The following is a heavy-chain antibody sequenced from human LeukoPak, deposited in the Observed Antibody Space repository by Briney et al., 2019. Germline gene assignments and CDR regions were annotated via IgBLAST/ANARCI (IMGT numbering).Heavy chain of an antibody. D-gene: IGHD6-13*01. V-gene: IGHV4-59*01. CDR3: ARGRSSSIGYPGIAAAGSLPYYYYGMDV. CDR2: IYYSGST. CDR1: GGSISSYY. Sequence: KPSETLSLTCTVSGGSISSYYWSWIRQPPGKGLEWIGYIYYSGSTNCNPSLKSRVTISVDTSKNQFSLKLSSVTAADTAVYYCARGRSSSIGYPGIAAAGSLPYYYYGMDVWGQGTTVTVSS. J-gene: IGHJ6*02.